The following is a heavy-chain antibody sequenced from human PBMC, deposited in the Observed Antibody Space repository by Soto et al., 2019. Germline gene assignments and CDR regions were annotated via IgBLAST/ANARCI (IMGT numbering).Heavy chain of an antibody. D-gene: IGHD6-13*01. CDR2: IDPSDSYT. CDR3: ARQHLSAAGQPYYYYYYGMDV. J-gene: IGHJ6*02. Sequence: GESLKISCKGSGYSFTSYWISWVRQMPGKGLEWMGRIDPSDSYTNYSPSFQGHVTISADKSISTAYLQWSSPKASDTAMYYCARQHLSAAGQPYYYYYYGMDVWGQGTTVTVSS. CDR1: GYSFTSYW. V-gene: IGHV5-10-1*01.